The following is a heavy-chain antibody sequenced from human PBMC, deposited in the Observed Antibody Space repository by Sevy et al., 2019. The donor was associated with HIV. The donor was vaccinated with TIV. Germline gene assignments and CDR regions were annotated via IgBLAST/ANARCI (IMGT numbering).Heavy chain of an antibody. Sequence: GGSLRLSCAASGFSYSSYGMHWVRQAPGKGLEWVAYIQYDGSNKDYADSVKGRFTISRDNSKNTLDLQMNSLRVEDTAVYYCAREGCTKPHDYWGQGTLVTVSS. D-gene: IGHD2-8*01. V-gene: IGHV3-30*02. CDR3: AREGCTKPHDY. CDR1: GFSYSSYG. J-gene: IGHJ4*02. CDR2: IQYDGSNK.